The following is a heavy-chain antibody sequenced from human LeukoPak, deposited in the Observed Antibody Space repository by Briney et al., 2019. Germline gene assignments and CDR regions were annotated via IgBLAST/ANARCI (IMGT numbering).Heavy chain of an antibody. CDR1: GYSISSGYY. CDR2: IYHSGST. CDR3: ARGSRYYYGSGSYYNWFDP. Sequence: SETLSLTCAVSGYSISSGYYWGWIRQPPGKGLEWIGSIYHSGSTYYNPSLKSRVTISVDTSKNQFSLKLSSVTAADTAVYYCARGSRYYYGSGSYYNWFDPWGQGTLVTVSS. D-gene: IGHD3-10*01. J-gene: IGHJ5*02. V-gene: IGHV4-38-2*01.